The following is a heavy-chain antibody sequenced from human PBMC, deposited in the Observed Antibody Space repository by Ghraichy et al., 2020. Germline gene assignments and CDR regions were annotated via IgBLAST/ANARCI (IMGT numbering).Heavy chain of an antibody. D-gene: IGHD4-23*01. CDR2: INHSRST. V-gene: IGHV4-34*01. CDR3: ARVRWAEVVTPVDY. CDR1: GGSFSGYY. J-gene: IGHJ4*02. Sequence: SETLSLTCAVYGGSFSGYYWSWIRQLPGEGRVWSGEINHSRSTNYNPSLKSRVTISVDTSKNQFSLKLSSVTAADTAVYYCARVRWAEVVTPVDYWGQGTLVTVSS.